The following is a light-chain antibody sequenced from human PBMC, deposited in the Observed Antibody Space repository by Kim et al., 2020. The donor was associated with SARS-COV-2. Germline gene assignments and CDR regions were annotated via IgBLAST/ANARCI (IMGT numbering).Light chain of an antibody. CDR3: QQGHRFPLT. CDR2: GAS. V-gene: IGKV1-12*01. CDR1: QSVRSW. Sequence: ASVGERVTITCRASQSVRSWVAWYQQKPGEAPTLLIYGASRLQSGVPSRFSGGGFDTDFTLTISSLQPEDFATYYCQQGHRFPLTFGGGTKVEVK. J-gene: IGKJ4*01.